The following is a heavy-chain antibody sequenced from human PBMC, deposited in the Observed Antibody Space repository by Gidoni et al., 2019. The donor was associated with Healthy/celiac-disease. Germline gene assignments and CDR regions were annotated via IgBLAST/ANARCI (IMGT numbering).Heavy chain of an antibody. CDR2: INPNSGGT. V-gene: IGHV1-2*04. D-gene: IGHD5-18*01. Sequence: QVQLVQSGVEVKKPGAAVQVYCKASGYTFTGYSMQWVRQAAGQGLEWMGWINPNSGGTNYAQKFQGWVTMTRDTSISTAYMELSRLGADDTAVYYCARVQRGGMDVWGQGTTVTVSS. J-gene: IGHJ6*02. CDR1: GYTFTGYS. CDR3: ARVQRGGMDV.